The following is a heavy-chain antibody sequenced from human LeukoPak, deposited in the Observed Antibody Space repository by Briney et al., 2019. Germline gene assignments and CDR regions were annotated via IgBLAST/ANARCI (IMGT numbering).Heavy chain of an antibody. D-gene: IGHD3-10*01. CDR2: INHSGST. V-gene: IGHV4-34*01. CDR3: ARGTYYDGSGSYNFDY. CDR1: GGSFSGYY. J-gene: IGHJ4*02. Sequence: SETLSLTCAVYGGSFSGYYWSWIRQPPGKGLEWIGEINHSGSTNYNPSLKSRVTISVDPSKNQFSLTLSSVTAADTAVYYCARGTYYDGSGSYNFDYWGQGTLVTVSS.